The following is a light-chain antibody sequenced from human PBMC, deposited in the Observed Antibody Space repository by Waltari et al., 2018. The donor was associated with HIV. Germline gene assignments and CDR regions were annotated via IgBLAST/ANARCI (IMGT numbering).Light chain of an antibody. J-gene: IGLJ1*01. V-gene: IGLV2-14*01. Sequence: QSALTQPASVSGSPGQSITISCTGTSSDVGGYNYVSWYQQHPGKAPKLMIYDVSNRPSGVSNRFPGSNAGNTASLTISGLQAEDEADYYCSSYTSSSTLYVFGTGTKVTVL. CDR3: SSYTSSSTLYV. CDR2: DVS. CDR1: SSDVGGYNY.